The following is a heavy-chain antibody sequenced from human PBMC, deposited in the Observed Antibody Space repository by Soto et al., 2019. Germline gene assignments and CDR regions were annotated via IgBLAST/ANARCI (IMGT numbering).Heavy chain of an antibody. J-gene: IGHJ6*02. CDR2: ISGSGGST. D-gene: IGHD3-10*01. CDR1: GFTFSSYA. V-gene: IGHV3-23*01. Sequence: GGSLRLSCAASGFTFSSYAMSWVRQAPGKGLEWVSAISGSGGSTYYADSVKGRFTISRDNSKNTLYLQMNSLRSEDTAVYYCAASLDSSSGSGYYGMDVWGQGTTVTVSS. CDR3: AASLDSSSGSGYYGMDV.